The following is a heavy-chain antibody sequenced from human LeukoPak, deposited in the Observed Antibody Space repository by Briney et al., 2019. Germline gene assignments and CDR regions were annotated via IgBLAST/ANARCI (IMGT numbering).Heavy chain of an antibody. V-gene: IGHV3-30*04. Sequence: GRCLRLSCAASGFTFSSYAIHWVRQAPGKGLEWVSVISYDGSNKYYADSVKGRFTISRDNSKNTLYLQMNSLRAEDTAVYYCARGISGSGYYHFDYWGQGTLVTVSS. CDR3: ARGISGSGYYHFDY. D-gene: IGHD3-3*01. J-gene: IGHJ4*02. CDR1: GFTFSSYA. CDR2: ISYDGSNK.